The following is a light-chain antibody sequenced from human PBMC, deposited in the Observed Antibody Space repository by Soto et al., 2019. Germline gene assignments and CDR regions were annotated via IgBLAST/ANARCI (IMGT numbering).Light chain of an antibody. CDR1: QSVRSSY. CDR3: QQYGSSPYT. Sequence: EIVLTQSPGTLSLSPGERATLSCRASQSVRSSYLAWYQQKPGQAPRLLIYGASSRATGIPDRFSGSGSGTDFTLTISRLEPEDFAVYYCQQYGSSPYTCGQGTKLEIK. V-gene: IGKV3-20*01. J-gene: IGKJ2*01. CDR2: GAS.